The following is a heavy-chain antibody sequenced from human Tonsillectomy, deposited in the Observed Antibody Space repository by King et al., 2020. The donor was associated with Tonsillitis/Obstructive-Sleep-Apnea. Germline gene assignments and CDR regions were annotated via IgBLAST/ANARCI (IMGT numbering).Heavy chain of an antibody. CDR2: IYYSGST. V-gene: IGHV4-59*01. CDR3: ARDYSYGPYDAFDI. CDR1: GGSISSYY. Sequence: QVQLQESGPGLVKPSETLSLTCTVSGGSISSYYWSWIRQPPGKGLEWIGYIYYSGSTNYNPSLKSRVTISVDTSKNQFSLKLSSVTAADTAVYYCARDYSYGPYDAFDIWGQGTMVTVSS. J-gene: IGHJ3*02. D-gene: IGHD5-18*01.